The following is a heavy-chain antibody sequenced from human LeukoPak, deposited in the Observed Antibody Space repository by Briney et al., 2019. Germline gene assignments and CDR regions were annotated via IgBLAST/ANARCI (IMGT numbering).Heavy chain of an antibody. V-gene: IGHV3-23*01. CDR3: ARDFVVSSSWIGWFDS. D-gene: IGHD6-13*01. CDR1: GFTFSTYA. J-gene: IGHJ5*01. Sequence: GGSLRLSCAASGFTFSTYAMSWVRQAPGKGLEWVSGISGSGGSTYYADSVKGRFTISRDNSKNTLYLQMNSLRTEDTAVYYCARDFVVSSSWIGWFDSWGQGTLVTVSS. CDR2: ISGSGGST.